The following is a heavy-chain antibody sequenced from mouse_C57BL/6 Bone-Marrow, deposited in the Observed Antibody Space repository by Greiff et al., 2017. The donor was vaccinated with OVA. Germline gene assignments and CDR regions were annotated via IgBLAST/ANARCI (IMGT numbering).Heavy chain of an antibody. V-gene: IGHV5-6*01. D-gene: IGHD4-1*01. CDR3: ARHLTGGNYFDY. CDR2: ISSGGSYT. CDR1: GFTFSSYG. Sequence: EVKVVESGGDLVKPGGSLKLSCAASGFTFSSYGMSWVRQTPDKRLEWVATISSGGSYTYYPDSVKGRFTISRDNAKNTLYLQMSSLKSEDTAMYYCARHLTGGNYFDYWGQGTTLTVSS. J-gene: IGHJ2*01.